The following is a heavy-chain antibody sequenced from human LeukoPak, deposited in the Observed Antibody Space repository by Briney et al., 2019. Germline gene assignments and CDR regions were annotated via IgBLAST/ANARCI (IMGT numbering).Heavy chain of an antibody. CDR1: GYTFTGYY. CDR2: INPNSGGT. CDR3: ARSPASGSYYFDY. D-gene: IGHD1-26*01. Sequence: ASVKVSCKASGYTFTGYYMHWVRQAPGQGLEWMGWINPNSGGTNYAQKFQGRVTMTRDTSISTAYIELSRLRSDDTAVYYCARSPASGSYYFDYWGQGTLVTVSS. J-gene: IGHJ4*02. V-gene: IGHV1-2*02.